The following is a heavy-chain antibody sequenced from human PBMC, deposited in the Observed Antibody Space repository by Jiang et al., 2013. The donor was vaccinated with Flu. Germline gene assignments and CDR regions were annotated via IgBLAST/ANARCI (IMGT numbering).Heavy chain of an antibody. J-gene: IGHJ4*02. Sequence: SGYYWSWIRQPPGKGLEWIGEINHSGSTNYNPSLKSRVTISVDTSKNQFSLKLSSVTAADTAVYYCATDPRGGDYGDYDYWGQGTLVTVSS. D-gene: IGHD4-17*01. CDR3: ATDPRGGDYGDYDY. V-gene: IGHV4-34*01. CDR2: INHSGST. CDR1: SGYY.